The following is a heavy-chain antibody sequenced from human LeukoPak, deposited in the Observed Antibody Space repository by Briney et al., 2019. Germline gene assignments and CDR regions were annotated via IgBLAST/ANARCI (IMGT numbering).Heavy chain of an antibody. Sequence: QPGGSLRFSCAASGFTVSSSYMNWVRQAPGKGLEWVSVIYSGGSTYYADSVKGRFTISRDNSKNTLYLQMSSLRAEDTAVYYCVRDSSGYSLDYGGQGTLVTVSS. V-gene: IGHV3-66*01. D-gene: IGHD3-22*01. CDR1: GFTVSSSY. CDR2: IYSGGST. CDR3: VRDSSGYSLDY. J-gene: IGHJ4*02.